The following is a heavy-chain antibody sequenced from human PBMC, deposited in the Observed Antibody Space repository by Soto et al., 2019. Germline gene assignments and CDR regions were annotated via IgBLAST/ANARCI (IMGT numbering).Heavy chain of an antibody. Sequence: SETLSLTCTVSGGSISSSSYYWGWIRQPPGKGLEWIGEVNHSGSTNYNPSLKSRVTISVDTSKNQFSLKLSSVTAADTAVYYCARDSWSSEIKYFFDLWGQGTLVTAPQ. CDR2: VNHSGST. V-gene: IGHV4-39*07. CDR1: GGSISSSSYY. CDR3: ARDSWSSEIKYFFDL. D-gene: IGHD3-3*01. J-gene: IGHJ4*02.